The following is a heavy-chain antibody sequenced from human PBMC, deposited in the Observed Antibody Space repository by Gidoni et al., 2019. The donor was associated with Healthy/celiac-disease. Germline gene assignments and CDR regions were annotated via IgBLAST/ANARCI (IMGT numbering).Heavy chain of an antibody. CDR1: GFPVGSNY. J-gene: IGHJ4*02. V-gene: IGHV3-66*01. D-gene: IGHD6-13*01. CDR3: AREGIAAAGDIDY. Sequence: EVQLVESGGGLVQPGGSLRLSWSASGFPVGSNYMSWVRQAQGKGLEWVSVSYSGGSTYYADSVKGRFTISRDNSKNTLYLQMNSLRAGDTAVYYCAREGIAAAGDIDYWGQGTLVTVSS. CDR2: SYSGGST.